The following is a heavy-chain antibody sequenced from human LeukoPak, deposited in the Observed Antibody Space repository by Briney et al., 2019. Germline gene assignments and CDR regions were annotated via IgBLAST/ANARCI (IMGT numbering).Heavy chain of an antibody. CDR3: AGGGSGTSVLYY. V-gene: IGHV3-33*01. CDR2: IWYDGSNK. Sequence: PGGSLRLSCAASGLTFSSYGMHWVRQAPGKGLEWVSVIWYDGSNKYYADSVKGRFTVSRDNSKNTLYLEMNSLRAEDTAVYYCAGGGSGTSVLYYWGQGVQVTVSS. J-gene: IGHJ4*02. D-gene: IGHD2-2*01. CDR1: GLTFSSYG.